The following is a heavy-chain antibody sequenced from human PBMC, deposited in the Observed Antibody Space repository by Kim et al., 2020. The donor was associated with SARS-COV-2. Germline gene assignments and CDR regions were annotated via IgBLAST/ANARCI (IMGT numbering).Heavy chain of an antibody. CDR1: GGSFSGYY. CDR2: INHSGST. D-gene: IGHD2-15*01. J-gene: IGHJ4*02. CDR3: ARGPILYCSGGSCYSRLGGIDY. Sequence: SETLSLTCAVYGGSFSGYYWSWIRQPPGKGLEWIGEINHSGSTNYNPSLKSRVTISVDTSKNQFSLKLSSVTAADTAVYYCARGPILYCSGGSCYSRLGGIDYWGQGTLVTVSS. V-gene: IGHV4-34*01.